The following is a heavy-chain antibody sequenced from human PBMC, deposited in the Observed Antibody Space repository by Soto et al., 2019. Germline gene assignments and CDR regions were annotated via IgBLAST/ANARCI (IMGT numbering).Heavy chain of an antibody. D-gene: IGHD3-22*01. CDR2: IKPDGSEG. J-gene: IGHJ3*01. Sequence: GGCLRLSCAASGFSFSSDWMSCVRQAPVKGLEWVANIKPDGSEGYYVDSVKGRFTLSRDNAKNSLYLQMNTLRAEDTAVYYCARGDYYDSNGPFSDAFDVWGQGTMVTVS. V-gene: IGHV3-7*04. CDR1: GFSFSSDW. CDR3: ARGDYYDSNGPFSDAFDV.